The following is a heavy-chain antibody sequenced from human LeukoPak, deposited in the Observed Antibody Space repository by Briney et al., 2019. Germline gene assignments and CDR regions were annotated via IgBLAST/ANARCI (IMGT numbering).Heavy chain of an antibody. CDR1: GFTFSSYW. CDR3: ARGSAPRYYGYTPFDY. J-gene: IGHJ4*02. D-gene: IGHD3-10*01. V-gene: IGHV3-48*01. Sequence: GGSLRLSCAASGFTFSSYWMSWVRQAPGKGLEWVSYISSSGSTIYYADSVKGRFTISRDNSKNTLYLQMNSLRAEDTAVYYCARGSAPRYYGYTPFDYWGQGTLVTVSS. CDR2: ISSSGSTI.